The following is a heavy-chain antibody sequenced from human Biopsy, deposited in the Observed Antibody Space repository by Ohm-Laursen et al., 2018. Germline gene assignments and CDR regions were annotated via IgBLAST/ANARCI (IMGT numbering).Heavy chain of an antibody. CDR3: ARDSRGGHLNTTLITGKNLDS. CDR2: VYYNGNT. CDR1: YGSISGHF. V-gene: IGHV4-59*11. J-gene: IGHJ4*02. Sequence: SDTLSLTCPVTYGSISGHFWSWIRQAPGKGLEWIGYVYYNGNTNYSPSLKSRATISLDTSKNQFSLKLNSVTAADTAVYFCARDSRGGHLNTTLITGKNLDSWGQGILVTVSS. D-gene: IGHD3-16*01.